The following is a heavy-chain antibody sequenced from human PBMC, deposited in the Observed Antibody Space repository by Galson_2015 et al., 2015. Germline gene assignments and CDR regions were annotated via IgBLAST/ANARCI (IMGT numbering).Heavy chain of an antibody. Sequence: SVKVSCKASGYTFTSYGISWVRQAPGQGLEWMGWISAYNGNTNYAQKLQGRVTMTTDTSTSTAYMELRSLRSEDTAVYYCARDGRWELGFAERGIKFDPWGQGTLVTVSS. CDR1: GYTFTSYG. D-gene: IGHD1-26*01. CDR3: ARDGRWELGFAERGIKFDP. V-gene: IGHV1-18*01. J-gene: IGHJ5*02. CDR2: ISAYNGNT.